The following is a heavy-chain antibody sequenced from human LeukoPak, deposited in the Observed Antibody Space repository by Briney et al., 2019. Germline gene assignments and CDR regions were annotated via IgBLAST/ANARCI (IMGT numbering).Heavy chain of an antibody. V-gene: IGHV1-24*01. Sequence: ASVKVSCKVSGYTLTKLSMHWVRQAPGKGLEWMGGFDPEDGETIYAQKFQGRVTMTEDTSTDTAYMELSSLRSEDTAVYYCAIMWRGRTVVTPLYYFDYWGQGTLVTVSS. CDR3: AIMWRGRTVVTPLYYFDY. CDR2: FDPEDGET. J-gene: IGHJ4*02. D-gene: IGHD4-23*01. CDR1: GYTLTKLS.